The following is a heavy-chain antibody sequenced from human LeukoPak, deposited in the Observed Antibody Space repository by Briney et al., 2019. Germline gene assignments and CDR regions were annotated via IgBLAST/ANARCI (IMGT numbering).Heavy chain of an antibody. J-gene: IGHJ4*02. D-gene: IGHD3-10*01. CDR3: AKGLDYGSPPDGY. Sequence: GGSLRLSCAASGFTFSSYSMNWVRQAPGKGLEWVSSISSSSSYIYYADSVKGRFTISRDNSKNTLYLQMNSLRAEDTAVYYCAKGLDYGSPPDGYWGQGTLVTVSS. CDR1: GFTFSSYS. V-gene: IGHV3-21*04. CDR2: ISSSSSYI.